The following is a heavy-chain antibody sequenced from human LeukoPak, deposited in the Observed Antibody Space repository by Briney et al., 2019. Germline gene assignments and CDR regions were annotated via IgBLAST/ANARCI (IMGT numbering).Heavy chain of an antibody. D-gene: IGHD6-6*01. V-gene: IGHV3-21*01. CDR2: ITGSSSFI. CDR3: AAAPDLPGWFDP. J-gene: IGHJ5*02. Sequence: GGSLRLSCAASGFTLSGYNMNWVRQAPWKGLEWVSSITGSSSFIYYSDSVKGRFTISRDNAENSVYLQMNSLRAEDTAVYYCAAAPDLPGWFDPWGQGTLVTVSS. CDR1: GFTLSGYN.